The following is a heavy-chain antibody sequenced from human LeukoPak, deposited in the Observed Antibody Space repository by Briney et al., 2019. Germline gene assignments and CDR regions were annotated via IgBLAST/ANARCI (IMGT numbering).Heavy chain of an antibody. J-gene: IGHJ4*02. CDR1: GYSFTSYW. D-gene: IGHD3-22*01. CDR2: IYPGDSDT. V-gene: IGHV5-51*01. Sequence: GESLKSSCKGSGYSFTSYWIGWVRQMPGKGLEWMGIIYPGDSDTRYSPSFQGQVTISADKSISTAYLQWSSLKASDTAMYYCASPGYYYDSSGYSLDYWGQGTLVTVSS. CDR3: ASPGYYYDSSGYSLDY.